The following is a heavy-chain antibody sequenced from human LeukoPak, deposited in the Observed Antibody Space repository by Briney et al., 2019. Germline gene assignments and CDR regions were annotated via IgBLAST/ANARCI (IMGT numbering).Heavy chain of an antibody. V-gene: IGHV3-7*01. CDR2: IKQEGSEK. J-gene: IGHJ6*04. Sequence: HPGGSLRLSWAAAGFTSTSYSMSWVRQAPGKGRGWVANIKQEGSEKYYVDSVKGRFTISRDNAKNSLYLKMNSLRDEDMDVYYCARDLFPAQYSYGSGFGIDVCGKGKTTTVTS. D-gene: IGHD3-10*01. CDR3: ARDLFPAQYSYGSGFGIDV. CDR1: GFTSTSYS.